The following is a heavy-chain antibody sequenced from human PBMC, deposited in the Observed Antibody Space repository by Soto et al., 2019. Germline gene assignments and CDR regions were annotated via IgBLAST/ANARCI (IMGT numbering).Heavy chain of an antibody. V-gene: IGHV3-23*01. CDR2: ISASGGIT. CDR3: ASKGGYNAFNI. CDR1: GLTFSTNA. J-gene: IGHJ3*02. Sequence: SLRLSCAGSGLTFSTNAMSWVRQAPGKGLEWVSAISASGGITYYADSVKGRFTISRDNSKSTLYLQMSSLRAEDTALYYCASKGGYNAFNIWGQGTMVTVSS. D-gene: IGHD1-26*01.